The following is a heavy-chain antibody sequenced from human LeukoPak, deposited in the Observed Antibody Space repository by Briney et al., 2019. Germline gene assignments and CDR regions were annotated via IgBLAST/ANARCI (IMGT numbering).Heavy chain of an antibody. CDR2: IYYSGST. V-gene: IGHV4-59*12. CDR1: GGSISSYY. Sequence: PSETLSLTCTGSGGSISSYYWSWIRQPPGKGLEWIGYIYYSGSTNYNPSLKSRVTISVDTSKNQFSLKLSSVTAAYTAVYYCARDLQKHIVAVTALVRPHNWFDPWGQGTLVTVSS. D-gene: IGHD2-21*02. J-gene: IGHJ5*02. CDR3: ARDLQKHIVAVTALVRPHNWFDP.